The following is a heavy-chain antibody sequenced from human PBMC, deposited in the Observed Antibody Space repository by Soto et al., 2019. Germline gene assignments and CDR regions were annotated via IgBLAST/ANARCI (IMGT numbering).Heavy chain of an antibody. CDR3: ARGGVRGPFDY. V-gene: IGHV3-21*01. D-gene: IGHD3-10*01. J-gene: IGHJ4*02. Sequence: PGGSLRLSCAASGFTFSSYSMNWVRQAPGKGLEWVSSISSSSYIYYADSVKGRFTISRDNAKNSLYLQMNSLRAEDTAVYYCARGGVRGPFDYWGQGTLVTVSS. CDR2: ISSSSYI. CDR1: GFTFSSYS.